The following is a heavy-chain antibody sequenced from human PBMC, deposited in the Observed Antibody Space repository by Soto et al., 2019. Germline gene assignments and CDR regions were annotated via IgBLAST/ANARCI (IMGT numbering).Heavy chain of an antibody. CDR2: MFHSGST. CDR1: GGSITSGVHY. J-gene: IGHJ4*02. CDR3: ATVTDPVVTAITPFDH. D-gene: IGHD2-21*02. Sequence: QVQLQESGPGHVKPSQTLSLTCTFSGGSITSGVHYWAWIRQHPGKGREWIGYMFHSGSTHYNPSLKTRISFSVDTSKDQSSLKLSSLTASDTAVYHCATVTDPVVTAITPFDHGGQGALVTVSS. V-gene: IGHV4-31*03.